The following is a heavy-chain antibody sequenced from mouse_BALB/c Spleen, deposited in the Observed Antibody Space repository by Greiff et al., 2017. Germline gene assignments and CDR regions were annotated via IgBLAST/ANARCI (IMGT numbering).Heavy chain of an antibody. D-gene: IGHD2-4*01. J-gene: IGHJ3*01. CDR1: GYSITSGYY. Sequence: EVKLMESGPGLVKPSQSLSLTCSVTGYSITSGYYWNWIRQFPGNKLEWMGYISYDGSNNYNPSLKNRISITRDTSKNQFFLKLNSVTTEDTATYYCARDEDDYVPWFAYWGQGTLVTVSA. V-gene: IGHV3-6*02. CDR2: ISYDGSN. CDR3: ARDEDDYVPWFAY.